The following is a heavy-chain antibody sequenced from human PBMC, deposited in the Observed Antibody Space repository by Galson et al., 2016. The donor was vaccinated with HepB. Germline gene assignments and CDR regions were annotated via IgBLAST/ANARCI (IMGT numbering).Heavy chain of an antibody. V-gene: IGHV3-72*01. CDR2: SKNKANGYTT. CDR3: ARWQSGSPVN. CDR1: GFIFSDHY. J-gene: IGHJ4*02. Sequence: SLRLSCAASGFIFSDHYMDWVRQAPGKGLEWLGRSKNKANGYTTEYAASLEGRFTISRDDSKKSLYLQMNSLKIEDTAVYYCARWQSGSPVNWGQGTLVTVSS. D-gene: IGHD1-26*01.